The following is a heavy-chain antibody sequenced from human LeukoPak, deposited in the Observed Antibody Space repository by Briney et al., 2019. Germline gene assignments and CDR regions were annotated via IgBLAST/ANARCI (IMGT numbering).Heavy chain of an antibody. CDR1: GGTFSSYA. J-gene: IGHJ3*02. V-gene: IGHV1-69*05. CDR2: IIPIFGTA. CDR3: AREAESTLTYYDYVWGSSHDAFDI. D-gene: IGHD3-16*01. Sequence: GASVKVSRKASGGTFSSYAISWVRQAPGQGLEWMGGIIPIFGTANYAQKFQGRVTITRDTSASTAYMELSSLRSEDTAVYYCAREAESTLTYYDYVWGSSHDAFDIWGQGTMVTVSS.